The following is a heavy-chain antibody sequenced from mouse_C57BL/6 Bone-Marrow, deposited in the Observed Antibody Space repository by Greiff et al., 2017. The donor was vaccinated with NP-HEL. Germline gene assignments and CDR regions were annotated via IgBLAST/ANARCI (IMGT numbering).Heavy chain of an antibody. CDR2: IRLKSDNYAT. Sequence: EVKLVESGGGLVQPGGSMKLSCVASGFTFSNYWMNWVRQSPEKGLEWVAQIRLKSDNYATHYAESVKGRFTISRDDSKSSVYLQMNNLRADDTGIYYCTGPPYCYGSTLDYWGQGTTLTVSS. CDR1: GFTFSNYW. CDR3: TGPPYCYGSTLDY. V-gene: IGHV6-3*01. J-gene: IGHJ2*01. D-gene: IGHD1-1*01.